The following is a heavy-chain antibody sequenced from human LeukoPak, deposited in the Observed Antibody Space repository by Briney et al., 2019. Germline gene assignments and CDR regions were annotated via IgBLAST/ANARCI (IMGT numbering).Heavy chain of an antibody. CDR3: ARDKRVAVAGTYIYYYYMDV. V-gene: IGHV4-59*01. J-gene: IGHJ6*03. D-gene: IGHD6-19*01. CDR1: GGSISNYY. CDR2: INYSGST. Sequence: SETLSLTCTVSGGSISNYYWSWIRQPPGKGLEWIAYINYSGSTNYNPSLKSRVTISVDTSKNHFSLTLSSVTAADTAVYYCARDKRVAVAGTYIYYYYMDVWGNGTTVTISS.